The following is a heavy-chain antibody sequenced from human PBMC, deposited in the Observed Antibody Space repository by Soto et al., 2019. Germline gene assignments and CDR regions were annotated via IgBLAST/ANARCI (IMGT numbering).Heavy chain of an antibody. Sequence: GEPLKSSCKGSGYSFTSYWIAWVRQVPGKGLGLMGIIYPGDSDTRYRPSFQGQVTISADNSISAAYLQWSSLKASDTAMYYCTRWQSGESCYLDYWGEGTLVNVSS. CDR1: GYSFTSYW. V-gene: IGHV5-51*01. D-gene: IGHD2-15*01. J-gene: IGHJ4*02. CDR2: IYPGDSDT. CDR3: TRWQSGESCYLDY.